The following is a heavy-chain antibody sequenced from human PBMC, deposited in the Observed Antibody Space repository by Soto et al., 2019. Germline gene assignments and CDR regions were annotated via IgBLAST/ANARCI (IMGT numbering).Heavy chain of an antibody. Sequence: QVQLVQSGAEVKKPGASVTVSCKASGYTFTTYGVSWVRQAPGHGLEWLGWIIGYNGNAKYAENLQGRVSMTTDTSTSTAYMELRSLRSDDTAVYYCARMGDVPYYYYGMDVWGQGTTVTVSS. CDR2: IIGYNGNA. CDR3: ARMGDVPYYYYGMDV. V-gene: IGHV1-18*01. D-gene: IGHD3-16*01. CDR1: GYTFTTYG. J-gene: IGHJ6*02.